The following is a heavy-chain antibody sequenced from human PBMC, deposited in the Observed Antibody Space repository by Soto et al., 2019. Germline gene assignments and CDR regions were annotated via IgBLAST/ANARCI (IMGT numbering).Heavy chain of an antibody. CDR1: GFTFSSYS. CDR2: ISSSSSYI. J-gene: IGHJ3*02. V-gene: IGHV3-21*01. D-gene: IGHD2-15*01. Sequence: VQLVESGGGLVKPGGSLRLSCAASGFTFSSYSMNWVRQAPGKGLEWVSSISSSSSYIYYADSVKGRFTISRDNAKNSLYLQMNSLRAEDTAVYYCARGTVGYCSGGSCPEAFDIWGQGTMVTVSS. CDR3: ARGTVGYCSGGSCPEAFDI.